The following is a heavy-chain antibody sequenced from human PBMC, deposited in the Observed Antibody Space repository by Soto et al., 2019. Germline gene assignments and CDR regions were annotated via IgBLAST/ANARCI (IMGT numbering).Heavy chain of an antibody. CDR2: ISAYNGNT. CDR3: ARGVGSGSYYNQYNWFDP. J-gene: IGHJ5*02. V-gene: IGHV1-18*01. D-gene: IGHD3-10*01. CDR1: GYTFTNYG. Sequence: GASVKVSCKASGYTFTNYGISWVRQAPGQGLKWMGWISAYNGNTKYAQKLQGRVTMTTDTSTSIAYMELRSLRSDYTALFYCARGVGSGSYYNQYNWFDPWGQGTLVTVSS.